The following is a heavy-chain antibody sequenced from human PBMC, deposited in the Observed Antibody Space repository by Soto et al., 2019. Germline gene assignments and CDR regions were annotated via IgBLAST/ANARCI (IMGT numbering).Heavy chain of an antibody. V-gene: IGHV3-21*01. CDR3: ARDAPIVLMVYATWFDP. D-gene: IGHD2-8*01. CDR1: GFTFSSYS. J-gene: IGHJ5*02. Sequence: GGSLRLSCAASGFTFSSYSMNWVRQAPGKGLEWVSSISSSSSYIYYADSVKGRFTISRDNAKNSLYLQMNSLRAEDTAVYYCARDAPIVLMVYATWFDPWGQGTLVTVSS. CDR2: ISSSSSYI.